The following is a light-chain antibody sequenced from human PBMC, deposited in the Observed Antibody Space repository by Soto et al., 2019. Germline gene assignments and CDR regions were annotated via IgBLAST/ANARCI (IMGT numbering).Light chain of an antibody. CDR2: VAS. CDR1: QSISTY. CDR3: QQSYSTPRT. Sequence: DIQMTQSPSSLSASVGDRVTITCRASQSISTYLNWYQQKPGKAPNLLIYVASSLQSGVPSRFSGSGSGTDLTLTISSLQPEDFSTYYCQQSYSTPRTFGQGTKVEI. V-gene: IGKV1-39*01. J-gene: IGKJ1*01.